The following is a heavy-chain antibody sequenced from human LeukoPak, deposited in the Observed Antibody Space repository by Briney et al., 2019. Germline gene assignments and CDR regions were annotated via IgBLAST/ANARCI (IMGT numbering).Heavy chain of an antibody. Sequence: GASVKVSCKASGYTFTGYYMHWVRQAPGQGLEWMGWINPNSGGTNYAQKFQGRVTMTRDTSISTAYMELSRLRSDDTAVYYCARAASVVVAATSYWGQGTLVTVSS. J-gene: IGHJ4*02. CDR1: GYTFTGYY. D-gene: IGHD2-15*01. V-gene: IGHV1-2*02. CDR2: INPNSGGT. CDR3: ARAASVVVAATSY.